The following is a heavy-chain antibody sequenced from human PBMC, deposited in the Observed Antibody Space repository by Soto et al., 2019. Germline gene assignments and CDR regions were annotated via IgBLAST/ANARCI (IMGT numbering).Heavy chain of an antibody. J-gene: IGHJ5*02. V-gene: IGHV1-58*02. Sequence: SVKVSCKASGFTFGTSAIQWVRLARGQSLEWIGWIVVGSGNTDYAQKFQERVTITRDMSTSTTYMELSSLRSEDTAVYYCARSVFPWGQGTLVTVSS. CDR1: GFTFGTSA. CDR2: IVVGSGNT. CDR3: ARSVFP.